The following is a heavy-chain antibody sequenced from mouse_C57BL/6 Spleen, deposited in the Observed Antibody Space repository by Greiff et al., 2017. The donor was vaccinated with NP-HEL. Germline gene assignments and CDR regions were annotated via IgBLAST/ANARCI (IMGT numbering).Heavy chain of an antibody. V-gene: IGHV3-6*01. J-gene: IGHJ3*01. D-gene: IGHD2-4*01. CDR3: ARSGVYDYDEAWFAY. Sequence: EVKLQESGPGLVKPSQSLSLTCSVTGYSITSGYYWNWIRQFPGNKLEWMGYISYDGSNNYNPSLKNRISITRDTSKNQFFLKLNSVTTEDTATYYCARSGVYDYDEAWFAYWGQGTLVTVSA. CDR2: ISYDGSN. CDR1: GYSITSGYY.